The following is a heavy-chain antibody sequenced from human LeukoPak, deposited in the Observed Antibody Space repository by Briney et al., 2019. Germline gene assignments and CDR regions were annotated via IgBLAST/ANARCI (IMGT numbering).Heavy chain of an antibody. CDR1: GYTFTVYY. Sequence: GASVNVSCKASGYTFTVYYMHWVRQAPGQGLEWMGRINPNSGGTNYAQKFQGRVTMTRDTSISTAYMELSRLRSDDTAVYYCARVKYYYDSSGYYGVFDYWGQGTLVTVSS. J-gene: IGHJ4*02. D-gene: IGHD3-22*01. CDR2: INPNSGGT. CDR3: ARVKYYYDSSGYYGVFDY. V-gene: IGHV1-2*06.